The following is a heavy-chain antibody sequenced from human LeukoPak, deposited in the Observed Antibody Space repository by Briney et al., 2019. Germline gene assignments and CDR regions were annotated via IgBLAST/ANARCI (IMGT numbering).Heavy chain of an antibody. J-gene: IGHJ3*02. D-gene: IGHD6-13*01. Sequence: ASETLSLTWTAACDSLTSGSYDWSWIRQPPGRGLEWIGDVYYSGSTNYNRSLKSRVTMSVATSKNKFSLMLISVTAADTAVYYCAKGYSSSWYPSDFDIWRQGTMVTVSS. CDR3: AKGYSSSWYPSDFDI. CDR2: VYYSGST. CDR1: CDSLTSGSYD. V-gene: IGHV4-61*01.